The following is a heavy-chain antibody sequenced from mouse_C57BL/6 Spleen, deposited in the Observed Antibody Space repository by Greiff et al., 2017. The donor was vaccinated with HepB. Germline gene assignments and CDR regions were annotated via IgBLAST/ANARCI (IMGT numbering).Heavy chain of an antibody. CDR3: GRRWVYAMDY. CDR1: GYAFSSSW. V-gene: IGHV1-82*01. Sequence: QVQLQQSGPELVKPGASVKISCKASGYAFSSSWMNWVKQRPGKGLEWIGRIYPGDGDTNYNGKFKGKATLTADKSSSTAYMQLSSLTSWDSAVCFCGRRWVYAMDYWGQGTTVTVSS. CDR2: IYPGDGDT. D-gene: IGHD2-3*01. J-gene: IGHJ4*01.